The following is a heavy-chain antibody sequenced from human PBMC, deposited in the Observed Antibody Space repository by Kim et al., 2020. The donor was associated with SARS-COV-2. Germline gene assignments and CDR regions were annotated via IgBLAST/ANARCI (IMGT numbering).Heavy chain of an antibody. CDR3: AAGIAVAGTPDIYYYYYGMDF. D-gene: IGHD6-19*01. V-gene: IGHV1-24*01. J-gene: IGHJ6*02. Sequence: ASVKVSCKVSGYTLTELSMHWVRQAPGKGLEWMGGFDPEDGETIYAQKFQGRVTMTDDTSTDTAYMELSSLRSEDTAVYYCAAGIAVAGTPDIYYYYYGMDFWGQGTTVTVSS. CDR1: GYTLTELS. CDR2: FDPEDGET.